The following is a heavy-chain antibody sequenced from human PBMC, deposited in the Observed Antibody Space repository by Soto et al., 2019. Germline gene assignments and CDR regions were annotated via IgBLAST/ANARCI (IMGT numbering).Heavy chain of an antibody. CDR2: INSDSNYK. D-gene: IGHD6-13*01. J-gene: IGHJ3*02. CDR3: ATGQQVRMADI. CDR1: GFAISGYY. V-gene: IGHV3-11*03. Sequence: QVQLLESGGGLVEPGGSLRLSCAASGFAISGYYMAWIRQPPGKGLEWISFINSDSNYKDHAESVKGRFTVSRDNAKNSLYLQMNSLRVEDTAVYFCATGQQVRMADIWGQGTMVTVSS.